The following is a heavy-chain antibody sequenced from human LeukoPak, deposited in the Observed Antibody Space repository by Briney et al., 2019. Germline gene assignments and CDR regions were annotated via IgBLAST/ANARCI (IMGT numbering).Heavy chain of an antibody. Sequence: SGTLSLTCAVSGGTISSSNWGRRVRQPPGKWLEGIGAIYDSGSTKYNPSLKSRVTISVDKSQNQFSLKLSSVTAADTAVDYCARVGSSSWYTERTDYWGQGTLVTVSS. J-gene: IGHJ4*02. V-gene: IGHV4-4*02. CDR3: ARVGSSSWYTERTDY. CDR2: IYDSGST. D-gene: IGHD6-13*01. CDR1: GGTISSSNW.